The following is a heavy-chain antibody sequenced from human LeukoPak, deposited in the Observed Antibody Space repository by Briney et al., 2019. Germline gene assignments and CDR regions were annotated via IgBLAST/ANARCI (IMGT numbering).Heavy chain of an antibody. CDR2: IYGSGST. CDR1: GDSISTFY. Sequence: SETLSLTCTVSGDSISTFYRSWIRQPAGKGLEWIGRIYGSGSTVYNPSLKSRLTMSVDKSKNQFSLKLSSVTAADTAVYYCARDGDTDWSFDYWGQGTLVTVSS. D-gene: IGHD3-9*01. CDR3: ARDGDTDWSFDY. J-gene: IGHJ4*02. V-gene: IGHV4-4*07.